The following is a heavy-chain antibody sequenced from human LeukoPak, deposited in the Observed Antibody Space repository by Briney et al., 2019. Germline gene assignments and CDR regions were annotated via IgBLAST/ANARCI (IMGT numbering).Heavy chain of an antibody. D-gene: IGHD2-8*01. J-gene: IGHJ4*02. Sequence: PSETLSLTCTVSGYSISSGYYWGWIRQPPGKGLEWIGSIYHSGSTYYNPSLKSRVTISVDTSKNQFSLKLSSVTAADTAVYYCARGYCTKGVCHHFDYWGQGTLVTVPS. CDR1: GYSISSGYY. CDR2: IYHSGST. CDR3: ARGYCTKGVCHHFDY. V-gene: IGHV4-38-2*02.